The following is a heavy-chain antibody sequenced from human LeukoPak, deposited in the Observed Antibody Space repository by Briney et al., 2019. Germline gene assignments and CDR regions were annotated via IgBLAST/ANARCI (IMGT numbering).Heavy chain of an antibody. Sequence: GGSLRLSCAASGFTFSSYSMNWVRQAPGKGLEWVSSISSSSSYIYYADSVKGRFTISRDHAKNSLYLQMNSLRAEDTAVYYCARAPYCSGGSCYSIDYWGQGTLVTVSS. J-gene: IGHJ4*02. CDR1: GFTFSSYS. CDR3: ARAPYCSGGSCYSIDY. V-gene: IGHV3-21*01. D-gene: IGHD2-15*01. CDR2: ISSSSSYI.